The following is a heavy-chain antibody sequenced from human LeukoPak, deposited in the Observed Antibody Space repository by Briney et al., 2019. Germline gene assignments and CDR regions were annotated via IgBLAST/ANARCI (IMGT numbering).Heavy chain of an antibody. CDR1: GFTFSSYS. D-gene: IGHD3-10*01. J-gene: IGHJ5*01. Sequence: GGSLRLSCAASGFTFSSYSMNWVRQAPGKGLEWVAYIHTDQTIQYYADSVKGRFTISRGNSKNTLYLQMKTLRSEDTAVYYCGYYNSGSYSTPDSWGQGTQVTVSS. CDR3: GYYNSGSYSTPDS. CDR2: IHTDQTIQ. V-gene: IGHV3-30*02.